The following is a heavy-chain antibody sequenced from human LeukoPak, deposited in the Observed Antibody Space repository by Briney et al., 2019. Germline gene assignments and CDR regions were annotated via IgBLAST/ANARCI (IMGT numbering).Heavy chain of an antibody. D-gene: IGHD3-22*01. J-gene: IGHJ4*02. CDR3: ARDGPNYYDSSGYDY. V-gene: IGHV3-7*01. CDR2: IKQDGSEK. Sequence: GGSLRLSCAASGFTFSSYWMSWVRQAPGKGLEWVANIKQDGSEKYYVDSVKGRFTISRDNAKNSLYLQMNSLRAEDTAVYYCARDGPNYYDSSGYDYWGQGTLVTVSS. CDR1: GFTFSSYW.